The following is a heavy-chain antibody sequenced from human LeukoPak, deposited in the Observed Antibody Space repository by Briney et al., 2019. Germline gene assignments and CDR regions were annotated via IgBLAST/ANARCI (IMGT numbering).Heavy chain of an antibody. Sequence: SETLSLTCAVYGGSFSGYYWSWIRQPPGKGLEWIGEINHSGSTNYNPSLKSRVTISVDTSKNQFSLKLSSVTAADIAVYYCASTHSYGYYWFDPWGQGTLVTVSS. CDR3: ASTHSYGYYWFDP. CDR1: GGSFSGYY. J-gene: IGHJ5*02. D-gene: IGHD5-18*01. CDR2: INHSGST. V-gene: IGHV4-34*01.